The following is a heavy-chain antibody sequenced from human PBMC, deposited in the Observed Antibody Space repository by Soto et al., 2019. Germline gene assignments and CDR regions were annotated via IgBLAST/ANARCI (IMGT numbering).Heavy chain of an antibody. V-gene: IGHV1-18*04. CDR2: ISAYNDNT. J-gene: IGHJ4*02. CDR3: ARSVGVAEAGTPIDENYFDY. D-gene: IGHD6-19*01. Sequence: RASVKVSCKASGYTLTSYGISWVRQAPGQGLEWMGWISAYNDNTKYAQKLQGRVTMTTDTSTNTAYMELRSLRSDDTAVYYCARSVGVAEAGTPIDENYFDYWGLGTLVTVSS. CDR1: GYTLTSYG.